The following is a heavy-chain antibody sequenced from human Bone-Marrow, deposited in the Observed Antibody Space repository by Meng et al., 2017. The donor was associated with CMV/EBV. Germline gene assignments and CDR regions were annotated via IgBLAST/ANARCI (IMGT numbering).Heavy chain of an antibody. CDR3: ARGMSIAAPRFFVY. CDR2: MNPNSGNT. J-gene: IGHJ4*02. Sequence: ASVKVSCKPSGYTFTSYDINWVRQATGQGLEWMGWMNPNSGNTGYAQKFQGRVTMTRNTSISTAYMELSSLRSEDTAVYYCARGMSIAAPRFFVYWGQGALVTVSS. D-gene: IGHD6-6*01. CDR1: GYTFTSYD. V-gene: IGHV1-8*01.